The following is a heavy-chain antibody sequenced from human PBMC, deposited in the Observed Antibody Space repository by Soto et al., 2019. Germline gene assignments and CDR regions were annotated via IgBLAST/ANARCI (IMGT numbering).Heavy chain of an antibody. V-gene: IGHV1-69*13. J-gene: IGHJ4*02. CDR1: GGTFSSYA. CDR3: ARDPSSGWSAGPFDY. D-gene: IGHD6-19*01. CDR2: IIPIFGTA. Sequence: SVKVSGKASGGTFSSYAISWVRQAPGQGLEWMGGIIPIFGTANYAQKFQGRVTITADESTSTAYMELSSLRSEDTAVYYCARDPSSGWSAGPFDYWGQGTLVTVSS.